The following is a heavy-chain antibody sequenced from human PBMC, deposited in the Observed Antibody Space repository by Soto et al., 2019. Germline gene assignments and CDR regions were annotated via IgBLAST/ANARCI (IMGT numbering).Heavy chain of an antibody. CDR1: GFTFSSYA. CDR3: AKPILRVTTVQFGSGNGMDV. V-gene: IGHV3-23*01. Sequence: EVQLLESGGGLVQPGGSLRLSCAASGFTFSSYAMSWVRQAPGKGLEWVSAISGSGGSTYYEDSVKGRFTISRDNSKNTLYLKRNSLRAEDTPVYYFAKPILRVTTVQFGSGNGMDVWGQGTTGTVSS. J-gene: IGHJ6*02. CDR2: ISGSGGST. D-gene: IGHD4-17*01.